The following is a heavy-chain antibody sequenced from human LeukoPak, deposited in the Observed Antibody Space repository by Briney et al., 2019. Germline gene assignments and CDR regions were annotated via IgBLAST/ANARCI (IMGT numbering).Heavy chain of an antibody. CDR1: GGSFSGYY. J-gene: IGHJ4*02. V-gene: IGHV4-34*01. CDR3: ARVPYYYDSSGYCDY. Sequence: KPSETLSLTCAVYGGSFSGYYWSWIRQPPGKGLEWIGEINHSGSTNYNPSLKSRVTISVDTSKNQFSLKLSSVTAADTAVYYCARVPYYYDSSGYCDYWGRGTLVTVSS. CDR2: INHSGST. D-gene: IGHD3-22*01.